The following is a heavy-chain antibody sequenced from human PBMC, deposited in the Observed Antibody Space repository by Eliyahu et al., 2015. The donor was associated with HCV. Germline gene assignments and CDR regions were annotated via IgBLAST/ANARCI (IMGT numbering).Heavy chain of an antibody. V-gene: IGHV4-59*01. CDR1: GGSINGYF. CDR2: IYYSGNT. Sequence: QVELQESGPGLVKPSETLSLTCTVXGGSINGYFWSWIRQFPGKGLEWIGNIYYSGNTNYNPSLRSRVIISVDMSKNHFSLKLSSVTAADTAVYYCARVKRNGYTTFYFDYWGQGTPVTVSS. CDR3: ARVKRNGYTTFYFDY. D-gene: IGHD5-24*01. J-gene: IGHJ4*02.